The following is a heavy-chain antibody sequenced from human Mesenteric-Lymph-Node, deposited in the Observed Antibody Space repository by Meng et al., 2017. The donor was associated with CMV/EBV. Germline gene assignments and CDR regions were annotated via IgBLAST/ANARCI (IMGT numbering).Heavy chain of an antibody. CDR3: GRDLNSSGWSPRNPIGY. D-gene: IGHD6-19*01. CDR1: GFTFTACD. J-gene: IGHJ4*02. V-gene: IGHV3-30*02. Sequence: GESLKISCAVSGFTFTACDMIWVRQVPGKGLEWVAFIRYDGYIEYNTDYVKGRFTISRDNSKNLLYLQMNSLRAEDTAVYYCGRDLNSSGWSPRNPIGYWGQGTLVTVSS. CDR2: IRYDGYIE.